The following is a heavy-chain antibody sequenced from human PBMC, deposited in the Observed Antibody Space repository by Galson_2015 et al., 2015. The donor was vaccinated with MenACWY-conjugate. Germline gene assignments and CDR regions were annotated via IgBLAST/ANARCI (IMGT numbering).Heavy chain of an antibody. CDR3: ASSEIVSS. CDR1: GFPFRRYW. J-gene: IGHJ5*02. V-gene: IGHV3-74*01. Sequence: LRLSCAASGFPFRRYWMHWVRQLPGTGLVWVSRISGDASSSYYADSVRGRFTISRDNAKNTLYLQMSSLKVEDSAVYYCASSEIVSSWGRGALVTVSS. D-gene: IGHD2-21*01. CDR2: ISGDASSS.